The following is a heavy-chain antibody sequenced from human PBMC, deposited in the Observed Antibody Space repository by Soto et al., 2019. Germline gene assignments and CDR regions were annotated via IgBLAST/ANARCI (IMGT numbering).Heavy chain of an antibody. D-gene: IGHD3-16*02. CDR1: GFTFSSYA. CDR3: ARDGGWGSYRYYFDY. CDR2: ISYDGSNK. Sequence: QVQLVESGGGVVQPGRSLRLSCAASGFTFSSYAMHWVRQAPGKGLEWVAVISYDGSNKYYADSVKGRFTISRDNSKNTLYLQMNSLRAEDTAVYYCARDGGWGSYRYYFDYWGQGTPVTVSS. J-gene: IGHJ4*02. V-gene: IGHV3-30-3*01.